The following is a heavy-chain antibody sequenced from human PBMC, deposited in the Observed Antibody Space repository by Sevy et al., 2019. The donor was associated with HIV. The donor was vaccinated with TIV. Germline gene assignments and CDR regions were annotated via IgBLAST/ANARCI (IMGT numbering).Heavy chain of an antibody. V-gene: IGHV3-30*18. CDR2: ISYDGRNK. Sequence: GGSLRLSCAVSGITFTTSGMHLVRQAPGKGLEWVAVISYDGRNKFYGDSVKGRFTISRDNSKNMLYLQMNSLRTEDTAVYYCAKDFTGYNGMDVWGQGTMVTVSS. CDR1: GITFTTSG. CDR3: AKDFTGYNGMDV. J-gene: IGHJ6*02. D-gene: IGHD3-9*01.